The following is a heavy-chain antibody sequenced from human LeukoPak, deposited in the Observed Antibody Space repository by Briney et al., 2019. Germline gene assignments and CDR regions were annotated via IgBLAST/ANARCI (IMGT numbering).Heavy chain of an antibody. D-gene: IGHD3-22*01. Sequence: SGGSLRLSCAASGFMFDDYGMTWVRQAPGKGLEWVSGINWNGIRTGYADSVKGRFTISRDNAKNCLYLQMNSLRAEDTAFYYCARAPLTRYWYGSSFDHDTFYYYMDVWGKGTTVTVSS. V-gene: IGHV3-20*04. CDR2: INWNGIRT. CDR1: GFMFDDYG. J-gene: IGHJ6*03. CDR3: ARAPLTRYWYGSSFDHDTFYYYMDV.